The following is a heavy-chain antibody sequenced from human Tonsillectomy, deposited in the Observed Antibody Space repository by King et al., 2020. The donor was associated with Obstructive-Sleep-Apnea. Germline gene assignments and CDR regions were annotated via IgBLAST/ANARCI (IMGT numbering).Heavy chain of an antibody. CDR1: GGSISSGSYY. V-gene: IGHV4-31*03. J-gene: IGHJ6*02. D-gene: IGHD3-10*01. CDR2: IYYSGST. Sequence: VQLQESGPGLVKPSQTLSLTCTVSGGSISSGSYYWNWIRQHPGKGLEWIGYIYYSGSTYYKSSLKSRVYISVDTSKNQFSLKLSAVTAADTAVYYCARYTVEMVGDYYYYYGMDVWGQGTTVTVSS. CDR3: ARYTVEMVGDYYYYYGMDV.